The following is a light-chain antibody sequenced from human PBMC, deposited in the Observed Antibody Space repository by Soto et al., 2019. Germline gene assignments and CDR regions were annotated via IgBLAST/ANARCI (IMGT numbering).Light chain of an antibody. CDR2: GAS. CDR3: QQYNNWPLT. V-gene: IGKV3-15*01. Sequence: EIVMTQSPPLFVSPGEGATLSCRASQSVSNNLAWYQQKPGQAPRLLIYGASTRATGIPARFSGSGSGTEFTLTMSSLLSEDFAVYYCQQYNNWPLTFGQGTRLEI. J-gene: IGKJ5*01. CDR1: QSVSNN.